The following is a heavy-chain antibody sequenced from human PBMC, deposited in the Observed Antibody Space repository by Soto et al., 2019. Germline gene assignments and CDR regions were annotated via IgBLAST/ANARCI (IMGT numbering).Heavy chain of an antibody. D-gene: IGHD6-13*01. Sequence: PSETLSLTCAVYGGSFSGYYWSWIRQPPGKGLEWIGEINHSGSTNYNPSLKSRVTISVDTSKNQFSLKLSSVTAADTAVYYCARLGYSSSWSPYYYYYGMDVWGQGTTVTVSS. CDR1: GGSFSGYY. CDR2: INHSGST. CDR3: ARLGYSSSWSPYYYYYGMDV. V-gene: IGHV4-34*01. J-gene: IGHJ6*02.